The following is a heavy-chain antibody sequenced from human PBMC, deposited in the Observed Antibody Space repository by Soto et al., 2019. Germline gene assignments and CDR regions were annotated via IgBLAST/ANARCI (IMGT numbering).Heavy chain of an antibody. Sequence: QVQLQESGPGLVKPSETLSLTCTVSGGSISSYYWSWIRQPPGKGLEWIGYIYYSGSTNYNPSLKSRVTISVNTSNNQFSLKLSSLTAADTAVYYCARGGVVYYYDSGGYLLGYWGPGTLVTVSS. J-gene: IGHJ4*02. CDR1: GGSISSYY. CDR2: IYYSGST. CDR3: ARGGVVYYYDSGGYLLGY. D-gene: IGHD3-22*01. V-gene: IGHV4-59*01.